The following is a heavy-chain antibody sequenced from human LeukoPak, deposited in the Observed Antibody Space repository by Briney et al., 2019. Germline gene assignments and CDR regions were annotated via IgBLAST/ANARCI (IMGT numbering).Heavy chain of an antibody. D-gene: IGHD1-1*01. J-gene: IGHJ6*03. CDR3: ARDRVKQERRVTQSYYYYYMDV. V-gene: IGHV4-38-2*02. Sequence: PSETLSLTCTVSGYSISSGYYWGWIRQPPGKGLEWIGSIYHSGSTYYNPSLKSRVTISVDTSKNQFSLKLSSVTAADTAVYYCARDRVKQERRVTQSYYYYYMDVWGKGTTVTVYS. CDR1: GYSISSGYY. CDR2: IYHSGST.